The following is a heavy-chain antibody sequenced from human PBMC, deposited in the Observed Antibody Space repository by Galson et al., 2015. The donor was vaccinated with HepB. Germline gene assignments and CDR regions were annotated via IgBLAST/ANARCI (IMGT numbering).Heavy chain of an antibody. CDR3: ISSYWGAPNY. V-gene: IGHV3-30*03. CDR1: GFTFSSYD. D-gene: IGHD3-10*01. J-gene: IGHJ4*02. CDR2: LSYDGTNK. Sequence: SLRLSCAASGFTFSSYDMHWVRQAPGKGLEWVAILSYDGTNKYFADSVKGRFTISRDNSKNTLYLQMNSLRAEDTAVYYCISSYWGAPNYWGQGTLVTVSS.